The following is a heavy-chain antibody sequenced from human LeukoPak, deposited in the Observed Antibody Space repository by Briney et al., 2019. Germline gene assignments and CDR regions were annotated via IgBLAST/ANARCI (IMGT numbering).Heavy chain of an antibody. CDR3: ARAGNYGVYFDY. D-gene: IGHD4-17*01. V-gene: IGHV1-69*06. CDR2: IIPIFGTA. Sequence: ASVKVSCKASGGTFGSYAISWVRQAPGQGLEWMGGIIPIFGTANYAQKFQGRVTITADKSTSTAYMELSSLRSEDTAVYYCARAGNYGVYFDYWGQGTLVTVSS. J-gene: IGHJ4*02. CDR1: GGTFGSYA.